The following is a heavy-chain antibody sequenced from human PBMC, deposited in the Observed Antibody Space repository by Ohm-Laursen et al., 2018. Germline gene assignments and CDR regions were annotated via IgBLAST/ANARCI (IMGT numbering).Heavy chain of an antibody. D-gene: IGHD3-3*01. V-gene: IGHV1-46*02. CDR3: ARDFEWATDV. Sequence: SVKVSCKASGYSFNSNHMQWLRQAPGQGLEWMGIIKSTDDTRTYAQKFQGRVTMTKDRSTSTVYMELSSLRSDDTAVYYCARDFEWATDVWGQGTLVTVSS. CDR2: IKSTDDTR. CDR1: GYSFNSNH. J-gene: IGHJ6*02.